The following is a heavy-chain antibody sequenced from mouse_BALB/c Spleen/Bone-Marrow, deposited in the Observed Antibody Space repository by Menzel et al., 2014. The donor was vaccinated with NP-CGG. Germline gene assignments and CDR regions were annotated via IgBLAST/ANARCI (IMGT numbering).Heavy chain of an antibody. CDR1: GYTFTSYW. J-gene: IGHJ1*01. CDR3: ARDWYFDV. Sequence: VQLQQSGAELAKPGASVKMSCKASGYTFTSYWMHWVKQRPGQGLEWIGYINPSTGYTEYNQKFKDKATLTADKSSSTAYMQLRSLTSEDSAVYYCARDWYFDVWGAGTTVTVSS. V-gene: IGHV1-7*01. CDR2: INPSTGYT.